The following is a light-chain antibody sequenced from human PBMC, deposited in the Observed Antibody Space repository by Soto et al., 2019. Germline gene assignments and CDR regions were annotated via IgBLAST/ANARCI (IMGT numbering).Light chain of an antibody. Sequence: DIQMTQSPSAMSASVGDRVTITCRASQNIDYYLNWYQQKPGKAPKLLIYAASSLQSGVPSRFSGSGSGTDFTLTISSLQPEDFATYYCQQLNSYPITFGQGTRLEIK. CDR2: AAS. J-gene: IGKJ5*01. CDR3: QQLNSYPIT. CDR1: QNIDYY. V-gene: IGKV1-39*01.